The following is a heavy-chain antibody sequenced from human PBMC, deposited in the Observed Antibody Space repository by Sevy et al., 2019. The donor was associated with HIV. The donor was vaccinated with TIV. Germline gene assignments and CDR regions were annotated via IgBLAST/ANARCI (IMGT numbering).Heavy chain of an antibody. CDR1: GFDFSIYS. CDR2: LSFGCGKI. CDR3: AREGCTKPHDY. D-gene: IGHD2-8*01. V-gene: IGHV3-23*01. J-gene: IGHJ4*02. Sequence: GESLKISCAASGFDFSIYSVSWVRQAPGKGLEWVSTLSFGCGKINYADSVKGRFTISRDNSKSSVYLQMNNMRVEDTAVYYCAREGCTKPHDYRGQGTLVTVSS.